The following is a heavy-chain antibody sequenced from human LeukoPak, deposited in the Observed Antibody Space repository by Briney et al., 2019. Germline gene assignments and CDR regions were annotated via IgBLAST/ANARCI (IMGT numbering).Heavy chain of an antibody. V-gene: IGHV3-23*01. J-gene: IGHJ2*01. CDR2: ISDSGANT. Sequence: PGGSLRLSCAASGFTFSTYAMSWVRQAPGKGLEWVSTISDSGANTYYADSVRGRFTISRDNSKNTLYLQKNSLRADDTAIYYCAKSMTLQWRGFFDLWGRGTHVIVSS. CDR1: GFTFSTYA. D-gene: IGHD6-19*01. CDR3: AKSMTLQWRGFFDL.